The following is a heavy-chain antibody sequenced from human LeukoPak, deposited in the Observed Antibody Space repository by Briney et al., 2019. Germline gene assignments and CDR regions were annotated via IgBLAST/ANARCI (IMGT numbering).Heavy chain of an antibody. CDR2: IYYSGST. Sequence: SETLSLTCTVSGGSISSSSYYWGWIRQPPGKGREWVGTIYYSGSTYDNPSLKSRVTISVDTSKNQFSLKLSSVTAADTAVYYCARLAPIIGGYNWFDPWGQGTLVTVSS. CDR3: ARLAPIIGGYNWFDP. D-gene: IGHD3-3*02. J-gene: IGHJ5*02. V-gene: IGHV4-39*01. CDR1: GGSISSSSYY.